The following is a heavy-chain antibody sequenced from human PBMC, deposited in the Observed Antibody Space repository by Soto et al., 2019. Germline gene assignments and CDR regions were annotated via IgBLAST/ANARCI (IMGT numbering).Heavy chain of an antibody. V-gene: IGHV3-74*01. J-gene: IGHJ5*02. CDR1: GFTFSSYW. D-gene: IGHD1-1*01. CDR3: ARDQSVRGPTTLFDP. CDR2: INSDGSDT. Sequence: EVQLVESGGGLVQPGGSLRLSCAASGFTFSSYWMHWVRQAPGKGLVWVSRINSDGSDTIYAGSVKGRFTVSRDNAKNTPYLQMNSLRTEDTAMYYCARDQSVRGPTTLFDPWGQGTLVTVSS.